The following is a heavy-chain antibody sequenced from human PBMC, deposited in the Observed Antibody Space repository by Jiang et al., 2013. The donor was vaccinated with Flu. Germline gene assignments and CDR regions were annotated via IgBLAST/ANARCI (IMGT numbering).Heavy chain of an antibody. CDR2: ISGSGGST. Sequence: LLESGGGVVQPGRSLRLSCAASGFTFSSYAMSWVRQAPGKGLEWVSAISGSGGSTYYADSVKGRFTISRDNSKNTLYLQMNSLRAEDTAVYYCAKVDPGRIMITFGASFDIWGQGTMVTVSS. CDR3: AKVDPGRIMITFGASFDI. V-gene: IGHV3-23*01. J-gene: IGHJ3*02. D-gene: IGHD3-16*01. CDR1: GFTFSSYA.